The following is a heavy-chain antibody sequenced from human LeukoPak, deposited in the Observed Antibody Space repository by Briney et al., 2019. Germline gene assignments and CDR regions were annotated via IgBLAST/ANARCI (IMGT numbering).Heavy chain of an antibody. Sequence: SETLSLTCTVSGVSINSHYWSWIRQPPGKGLQWVGDIYYSERTNYNPSRRRRVTISVDTSKNQLSLKLTSVLAADTAMYYCVRRDNTGWNYFDHWGQGILVTVSS. CDR3: VRRDNTGWNYFDH. V-gene: IGHV4-59*08. J-gene: IGHJ4*02. D-gene: IGHD6-19*01. CDR2: IYYSERT. CDR1: GVSINSHY.